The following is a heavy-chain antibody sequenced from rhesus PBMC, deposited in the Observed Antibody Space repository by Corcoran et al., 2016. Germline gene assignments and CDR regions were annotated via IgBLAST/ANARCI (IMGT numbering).Heavy chain of an antibody. V-gene: IGHV4-169*02. CDR3: ARDKADSGYYLWYFDL. CDR2: IYGSGGGT. Sequence: QLQLQESGPGLVKPSETLSVTCVVSGGSISSSYWSRIRQAPGNGMEWIEYIYGSGGGTNNKPSLKNRVTISNDTSKNQFSLKLGAVTAADTAVYYCARDKADSGYYLWYFDLWGPGTPITISS. CDR1: GGSISSSY. D-gene: IGHD3-28*01. J-gene: IGHJ2*01.